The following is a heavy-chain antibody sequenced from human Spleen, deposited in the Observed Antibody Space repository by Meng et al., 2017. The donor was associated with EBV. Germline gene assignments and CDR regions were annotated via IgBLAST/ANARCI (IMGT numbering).Heavy chain of an antibody. CDR3: ARARHSGYDGGSSFDY. V-gene: IGHV4-34*01. D-gene: IGHD5-12*01. CDR1: GGSFSGYY. CDR2: INHSGST. Sequence: QVPLQRVGSSLLSASETLFLTCAVYGGSFSGYYCSWIRQPPGKGLEWIGEINHSGSTNYNPSLKSRVTISVDTSKNQFSLKLSSVTAADTAVYYCARARHSGYDGGSSFDYWGQGTLVTVSS. J-gene: IGHJ4*02.